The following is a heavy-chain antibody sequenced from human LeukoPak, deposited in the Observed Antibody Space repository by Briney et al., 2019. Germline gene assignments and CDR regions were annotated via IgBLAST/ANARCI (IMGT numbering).Heavy chain of an antibody. CDR2: MNPNSGNT. Sequence: GASVKVSCKASGYTFTSYDINWVRQATGQGLEWMGWMNPNSGNTGYAQKFQGRVTMTRNTSISTAYMELSSLRSEDTAVYYCARQGYEFWSGYYSVWGFDIWGQGTMVTVSS. V-gene: IGHV1-8*01. J-gene: IGHJ3*02. CDR3: ARQGYEFWSGYYSVWGFDI. D-gene: IGHD3-3*01. CDR1: GYTFTSYD.